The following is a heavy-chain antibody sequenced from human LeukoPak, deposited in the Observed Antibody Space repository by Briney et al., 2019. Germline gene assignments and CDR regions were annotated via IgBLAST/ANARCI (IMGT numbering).Heavy chain of an antibody. Sequence: SETLSLTCAVYGGSFGDYYWSWIRQPPGKGLEWFAEINHSGSTSYNPSLKSRVTISVDTSKNQFSLKLSSVTAADTAVYYCVYGAAGSYYYGMDVWGQGTTVTVSS. V-gene: IGHV4-34*01. CDR1: GGSFGDYY. J-gene: IGHJ6*02. CDR3: VYGAAGSYYYGMDV. CDR2: INHSGST. D-gene: IGHD6-25*01.